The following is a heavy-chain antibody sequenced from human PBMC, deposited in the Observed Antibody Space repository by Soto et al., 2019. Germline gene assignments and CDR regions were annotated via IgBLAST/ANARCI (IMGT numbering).Heavy chain of an antibody. V-gene: IGHV3-23*01. J-gene: IGHJ4*02. Sequence: EVQLLESGGGLVQPGGSLRLSCADSGFTFSNYGMSWVRKAQGKGLEWVSSIIAGAGSTYYADSVKGRFAISRDNSKTTLYLQMNSLRAEDTAVYYCAKLWGGSGIFDYWGQGTLVNVP. CDR1: GFTFSNYG. CDR3: AKLWGGSGIFDY. CDR2: IIAGAGST. D-gene: IGHD3-10*01.